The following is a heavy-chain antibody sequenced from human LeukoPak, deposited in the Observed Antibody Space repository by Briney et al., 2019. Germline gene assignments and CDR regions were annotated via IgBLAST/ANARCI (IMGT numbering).Heavy chain of an antibody. Sequence: SETLSLTCAVYGGSFSVYYWSWIRQPPGKGLEWIGEINHSGSTNYNPSLKSRVTISVDTSKNQFSLKLSSVTAADTAVYYCARGRGVVVPAAIRGANWFDPWGQGTLVTVSS. D-gene: IGHD2-2*01. J-gene: IGHJ5*02. V-gene: IGHV4-34*01. CDR2: INHSGST. CDR1: GGSFSVYY. CDR3: ARGRGVVVPAAIRGANWFDP.